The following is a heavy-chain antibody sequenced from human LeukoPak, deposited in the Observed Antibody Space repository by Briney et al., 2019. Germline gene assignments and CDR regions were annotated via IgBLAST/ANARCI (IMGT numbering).Heavy chain of an antibody. CDR3: AGSITIFYSWFDP. D-gene: IGHD3-9*01. V-gene: IGHV4-39*07. J-gene: IGHJ5*02. Sequence: SETLSLTCTVSGGSISSSSYYWGWIRQPPGKGLEWIGSIYYSGSTYYNPSLKSRVTISVDTSKNQFSLRLSSVTAADTAMYYCAGSITIFYSWFDPWGQGTLVTVSS. CDR1: GGSISSSSYY. CDR2: IYYSGST.